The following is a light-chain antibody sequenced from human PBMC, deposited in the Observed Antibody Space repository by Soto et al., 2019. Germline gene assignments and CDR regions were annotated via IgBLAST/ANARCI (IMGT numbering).Light chain of an antibody. V-gene: IGLV1-44*01. J-gene: IGLJ1*01. Sequence: QSVLTQPPSASGTPGQRVTISCSGSSSNIGSNTVNWYQQLPGTAPKLVIYNNNQRPSGVPDRFSGSKSGTSASLAISGLQSDDEADYYCAAWDDGLNGPYVFGTGTKVTVL. CDR2: NNN. CDR3: AAWDDGLNGPYV. CDR1: SSNIGSNT.